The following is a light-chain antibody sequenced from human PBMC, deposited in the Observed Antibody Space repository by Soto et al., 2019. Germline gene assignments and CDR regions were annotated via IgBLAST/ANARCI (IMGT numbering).Light chain of an antibody. J-gene: IGKJ1*01. Sequence: DIQLTQSPSFLSASVGDRVTITCRASQGISSYLAWYQQKPGKAPKLLISTASTLQSGVPSRFSGSGSGTEFTLTISSLQPEDFATYYCQQYNILSTFGQGTKVDIK. V-gene: IGKV1-9*01. CDR3: QQYNILST. CDR2: TAS. CDR1: QGISSY.